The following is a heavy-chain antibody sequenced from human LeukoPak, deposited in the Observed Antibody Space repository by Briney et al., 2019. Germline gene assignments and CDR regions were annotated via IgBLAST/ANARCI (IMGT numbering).Heavy chain of an antibody. CDR2: IWYDGSNK. Sequence: GGSLRLSCAASGFTFSSYAMSWVRQAPGKGLEWVAVIWYDGSNKYYADSVKGRFTISRDNSKNTLYLQMNSLRAEDTAVYYCARDRRRYCSGGSCYDLDYWGQGTLVTVSS. CDR3: ARDRRRYCSGGSCYDLDY. CDR1: GFTFSSYA. D-gene: IGHD2-15*01. J-gene: IGHJ4*02. V-gene: IGHV3-33*08.